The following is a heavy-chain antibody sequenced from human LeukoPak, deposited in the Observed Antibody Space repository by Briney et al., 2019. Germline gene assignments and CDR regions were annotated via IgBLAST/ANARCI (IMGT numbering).Heavy chain of an antibody. D-gene: IGHD6-13*01. CDR2: ISAYNGNT. CDR1: GYTFTSYD. J-gene: IGHJ5*02. Sequence: GASVKASCKASGYTFTSYDINWVRQAPGQGLEWMGWISAYNGNTNYAQKLQGRVTMTTDTSTSTAYMELRSLRSDDTAVYYCARDSRYQSRGWFDPWGQGTLVTVSS. CDR3: ARDSRYQSRGWFDP. V-gene: IGHV1-18*01.